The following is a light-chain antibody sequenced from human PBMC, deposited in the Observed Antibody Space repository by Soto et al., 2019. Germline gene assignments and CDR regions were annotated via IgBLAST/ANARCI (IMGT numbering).Light chain of an antibody. CDR3: QQFASSPYT. Sequence: EIVLTQSPDTLSSSPGERATLSCRASQAVSNAYLAWYEHKPGQVPRLLIHGAINRATGIPDRFSGGGSGTDFTLTFNRLEPEDFAVYYCQQFASSPYTFVQGTKVEIK. V-gene: IGKV3-20*01. CDR2: GAI. CDR1: QAVSNAY. J-gene: IGKJ2*01.